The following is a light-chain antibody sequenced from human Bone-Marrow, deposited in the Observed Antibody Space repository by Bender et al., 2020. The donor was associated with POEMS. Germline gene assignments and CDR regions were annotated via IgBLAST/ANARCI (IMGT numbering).Light chain of an antibody. CDR1: DSNFGGNN. V-gene: IGLV1-44*01. J-gene: IGLJ2*01. CDR3: SSFAGSSVV. Sequence: QSVLTQPPSASGTPGQSVIISCSGTDSNFGGNNVNWYQHLPGTAPRLVVFSNYQRPSGVPARFSGSKSGNTASLTVSGLQTGDEADYYCSSFAGSSVVFGGGTKLTVL. CDR2: SNY.